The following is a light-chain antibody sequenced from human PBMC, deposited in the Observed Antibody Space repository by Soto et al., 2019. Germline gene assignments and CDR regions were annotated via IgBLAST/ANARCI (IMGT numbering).Light chain of an antibody. CDR2: AAS. J-gene: IGKJ1*01. V-gene: IGKV1-27*01. CDR3: QRYNSAPWT. CDR1: QGISKY. Sequence: DIQMTQSPASLSASVGDRVTITCRASQGISKYLGWYQQKPGKVPKLLIYAASTLQSGVPSRFSGSGSGTDFTLTISSLQPEDVATYSCQRYNSAPWTFGQGTKVEIK.